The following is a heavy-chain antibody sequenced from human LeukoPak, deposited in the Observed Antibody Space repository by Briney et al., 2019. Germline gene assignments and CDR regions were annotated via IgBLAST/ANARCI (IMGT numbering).Heavy chain of an antibody. V-gene: IGHV3-21*04. J-gene: IGHJ3*02. CDR3: AKDGPPRIAAAYDAFDI. Sequence: GGSLRLSCAASGFTFSSYSMNWVRQAPGKGLEWVSSISSSSYIYYADSVKGRFTISRDNSKNTLYLQMNSLRAEDTAVYYCAKDGPPRIAAAYDAFDIWGQGTMVTVSS. D-gene: IGHD6-13*01. CDR1: GFTFSSYS. CDR2: ISSSSYI.